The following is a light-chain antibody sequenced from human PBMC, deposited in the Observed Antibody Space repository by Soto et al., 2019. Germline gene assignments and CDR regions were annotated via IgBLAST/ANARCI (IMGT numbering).Light chain of an antibody. CDR1: QGISSY. CDR3: QQYYSYPMYT. CDR2: AAS. V-gene: IGKV1-8*01. Sequence: AIRMTQSPSSLSASTGDRVTITCRASQGISSYLAWYQQKPGKAPKLLIYAASTLQSAVPSRFSGNGSGTDFTLPPSCLQSEDFANYYCQQYYSYPMYTFGQGTKLEIK. J-gene: IGKJ2*01.